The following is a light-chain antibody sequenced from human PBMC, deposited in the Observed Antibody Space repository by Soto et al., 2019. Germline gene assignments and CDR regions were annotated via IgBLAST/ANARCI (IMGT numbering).Light chain of an antibody. CDR3: QQSFTTPYT. V-gene: IGKV1-39*01. CDR2: AAS. CDR1: QSISSY. J-gene: IGKJ2*01. Sequence: DIQMTQSPSSLSASVGDRVTITCRASQSISSYLNWYQQQPEKAPKRLIYAASSLQSGVPSRFSGSASGTDFTLPISSLQPEDFATYYWQQSFTTPYTFGQGTKLEIK.